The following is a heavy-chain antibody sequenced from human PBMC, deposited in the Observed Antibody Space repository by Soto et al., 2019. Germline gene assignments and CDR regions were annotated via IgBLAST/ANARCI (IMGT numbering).Heavy chain of an antibody. CDR3: ARGGSLYWYFDL. D-gene: IGHD1-26*01. CDR2: INAGNSNT. J-gene: IGHJ2*01. CDR1: GYTFTNYA. V-gene: IGHV1-3*01. Sequence: ASVKVSCKASGYTFTNYAMHWVRQAPGQRLEWMGWINAGNSNTKYSQKFQGRVTITRDTSASTAYMELSSLRSEDTAVYYCARGGSLYWYFDLWGRGTLVTVS.